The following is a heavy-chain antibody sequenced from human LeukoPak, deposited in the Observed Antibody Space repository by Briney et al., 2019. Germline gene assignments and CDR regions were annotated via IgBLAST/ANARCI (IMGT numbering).Heavy chain of an antibody. J-gene: IGHJ3*02. D-gene: IGHD3-22*01. Sequence: GASVKVSCKASGYTFTGYYTHWVRQAPGQGLEWMGWINPNSGGTNYAQKFQGRVTMTRDTSISTAYMELSRLRSDDTAVYYCAREANDSSGYYPKHDAFDIWGQGTMVTVSS. CDR1: GYTFTGYY. V-gene: IGHV1-2*02. CDR3: AREANDSSGYYPKHDAFDI. CDR2: INPNSGGT.